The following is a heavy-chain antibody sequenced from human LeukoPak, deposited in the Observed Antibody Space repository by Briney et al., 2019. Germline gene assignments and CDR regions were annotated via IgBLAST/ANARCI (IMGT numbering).Heavy chain of an antibody. D-gene: IGHD3-9*01. CDR2: MSPNSGNT. CDR3: ARVNQVLRYFAKYYYYYYMDV. V-gene: IGHV1-8*01. J-gene: IGHJ6*03. Sequence: ASVKVSCKASGYTFTSYDINWVRQATGQGLEWMGWMSPNSGNTGYAQKFQGRVTMTRNTSISTAYMELSSLRSEDTAVYYCARVNQVLRYFAKYYYYYYMDVWGKGTTVTISS. CDR1: GYTFTSYD.